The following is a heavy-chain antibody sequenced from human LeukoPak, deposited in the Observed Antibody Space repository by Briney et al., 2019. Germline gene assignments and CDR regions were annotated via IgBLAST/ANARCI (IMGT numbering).Heavy chain of an antibody. V-gene: IGHV4-34*01. CDR3: VRDRGAGAAAASPPLGY. J-gene: IGHJ4*02. Sequence: SETLSLTCAVYGGSFSGYYWSWIRQPPGKGLEWIGEINHSGSTNHSPSLKSRLTMSVDTAKNQFSLKLSAVTAADTAVYYCVRDRGAGAAAASPPLGYWGQGTLVTVSS. D-gene: IGHD6-13*01. CDR2: INHSGST. CDR1: GGSFSGYY.